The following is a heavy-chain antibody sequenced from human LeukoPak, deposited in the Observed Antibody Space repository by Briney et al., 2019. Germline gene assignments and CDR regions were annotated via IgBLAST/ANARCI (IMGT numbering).Heavy chain of an antibody. CDR3: ARGASPHYYYYMDV. V-gene: IGHV4-30-4*01. CDR2: IRYSGTT. CDR1: GGSFSSDDYY. Sequence: PSETLSLTCTVSGGSFSSDDYYWSWIRQPPGKGLEWIGYIRYSGTTYYNPSLMSRVTISEDTSKNHFSLKLSSVTAADTAVYYCARGASPHYYYYMDVWGKGTTVTVSS. J-gene: IGHJ6*03.